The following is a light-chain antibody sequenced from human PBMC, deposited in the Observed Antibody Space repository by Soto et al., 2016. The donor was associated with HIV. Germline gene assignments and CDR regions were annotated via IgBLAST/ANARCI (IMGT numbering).Light chain of an antibody. CDR2: DDS. J-gene: IGLJ2*01. V-gene: IGLV3-21*03. CDR1: NIGTKS. Sequence: SYVLAQPPSVSVAPGTTATITCEGTNIGTKSVHWYQQKAGQAPVLFVHDDSDRPSGIPERVSGSHSGNTASLTISRVEAGDEADYFCQVWDNNHDHPVIFGGGTKLTVL. CDR3: QVWDNNHDHPVI.